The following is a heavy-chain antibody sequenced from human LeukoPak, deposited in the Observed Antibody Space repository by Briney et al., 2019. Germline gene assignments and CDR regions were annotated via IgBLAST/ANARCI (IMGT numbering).Heavy chain of an antibody. CDR2: ISGSGTST. Sequence: GGSLRLSCAASGFTFNSHAMSWVRQAPGKGLERVSSISGSGTSTYSADSVKGRFTISRDNSKNTVYLQTNSLRAEDTAIYYCAKKKIGSYYFDNWGQGTLVTVSS. CDR1: GFTFNSHA. J-gene: IGHJ4*02. D-gene: IGHD1-26*01. CDR3: AKKKIGSYYFDN. V-gene: IGHV3-23*01.